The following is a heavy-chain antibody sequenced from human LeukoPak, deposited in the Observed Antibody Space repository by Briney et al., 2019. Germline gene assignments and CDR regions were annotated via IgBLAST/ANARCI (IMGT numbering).Heavy chain of an antibody. CDR3: ARVEDIVVVPAAPPDAFDI. V-gene: IGHV3-21*01. Sequence: PGGSLRLSCAASGFTFSSYSMIWVRQAPGKGLEWVSSISSSSSYIYYAESVTGRFTISRDNAKNSLYLQMNSLRAEDTAVYYCARVEDIVVVPAAPPDAFDIWGQGTMVTVSS. CDR2: ISSSSSYI. D-gene: IGHD2-2*01. CDR1: GFTFSSYS. J-gene: IGHJ3*02.